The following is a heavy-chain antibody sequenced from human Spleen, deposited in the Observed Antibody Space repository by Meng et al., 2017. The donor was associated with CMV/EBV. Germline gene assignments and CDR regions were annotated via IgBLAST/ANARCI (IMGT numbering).Heavy chain of an antibody. CDR1: GFAFSSHW. CDR2: IKKDGSEK. CDR3: ARALHDMDV. J-gene: IGHJ6*02. V-gene: IGHV3-7*04. Sequence: GESLKISCAASGFAFSSHWMSWVRQAPGKGLEWVANIKKDGSEKYYVDYVKGRFTISRDNDKNSLYLQMNSLRVEDTAVYYCARALHDMDVWGQGTTVTVSS.